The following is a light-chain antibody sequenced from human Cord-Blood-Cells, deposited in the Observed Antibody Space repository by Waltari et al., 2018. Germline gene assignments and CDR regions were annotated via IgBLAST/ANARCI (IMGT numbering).Light chain of an antibody. Sequence: QSALTQPASVSGSPGQSITISCTGTSSDGGGYNYVPWYQQHPGKAPKLMIYDVSQRPSGVSNRFSGSKSGNTASLTISGLQAEDEADYYCSSYTSSSTWVFGGGTKLTVL. CDR3: SSYTSSSTWV. J-gene: IGLJ3*02. CDR2: DVS. V-gene: IGLV2-14*01. CDR1: SSDGGGYNY.